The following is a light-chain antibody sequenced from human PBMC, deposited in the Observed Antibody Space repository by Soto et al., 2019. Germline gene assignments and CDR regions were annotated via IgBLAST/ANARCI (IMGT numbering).Light chain of an antibody. CDR1: SSDVGGYNY. J-gene: IGLJ3*02. CDR3: SSYTSSSTRV. CDR2: DVS. Sequence: QSALTQPASVSGSPGQSITISCTGTSSDVGGYNYVSWYQQHPGKAPKLMIYDVSNRPSGVSNRFSGCKSGNTASLSISWVQAEDEADYYCSSYTSSSTRVFGGGTQLTVL. V-gene: IGLV2-14*01.